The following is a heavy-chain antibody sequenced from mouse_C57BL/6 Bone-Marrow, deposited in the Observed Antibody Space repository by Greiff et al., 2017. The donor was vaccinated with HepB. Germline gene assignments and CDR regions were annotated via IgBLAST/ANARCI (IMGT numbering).Heavy chain of an antibody. Sequence: EVHLVESGGGLVKPGGSLKLSCAASGFTFSDYGMHWVRQAPEKGLEWVAYISSGSSTIYYADTVKGRFTISRDNAKNTLFLQMTSLMSEDTAMYYCARSPDGYYVDYWGQGTTLTVSS. CDR2: ISSGSSTI. D-gene: IGHD2-3*01. CDR1: GFTFSDYG. CDR3: ARSPDGYYVDY. V-gene: IGHV5-17*01. J-gene: IGHJ2*01.